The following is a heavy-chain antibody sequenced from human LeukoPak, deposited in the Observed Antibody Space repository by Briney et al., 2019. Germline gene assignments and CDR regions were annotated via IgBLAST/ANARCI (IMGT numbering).Heavy chain of an antibody. D-gene: IGHD3-3*01. CDR1: GFPFSNYS. Sequence: GRSLRPSCAASGFPFSNYSFNWVRLPPGKGLEWVSSISSRITYIYYADSVKGRFTISRDDSKKSVILQVNSLRGEDTAVYHCVRDRDFGVGNWFDPWGQGTLVIVSS. CDR2: ISSRITYI. V-gene: IGHV3-21*01. J-gene: IGHJ5*02. CDR3: VRDRDFGVGNWFDP.